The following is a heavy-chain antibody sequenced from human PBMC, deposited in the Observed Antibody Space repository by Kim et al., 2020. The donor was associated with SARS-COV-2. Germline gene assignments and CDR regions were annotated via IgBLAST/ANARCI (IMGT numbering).Heavy chain of an antibody. Sequence: GGSLRLSCAASGFTFSIYAMSWVRQAPGKGLECVSAINNAGSITYYADSVKGRFTISRDNSKNTVYLQMDSLRVEDTAVYYCSNPSGLNYWGQGTLVTVS. J-gene: IGHJ4*02. CDR3: SNPSGLNY. V-gene: IGHV3-23*01. CDR2: INNAGSIT. D-gene: IGHD6-25*01. CDR1: GFTFSIYA.